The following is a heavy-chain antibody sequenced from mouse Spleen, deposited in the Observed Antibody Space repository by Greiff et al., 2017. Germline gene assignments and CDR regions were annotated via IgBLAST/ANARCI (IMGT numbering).Heavy chain of an antibody. D-gene: IGHD1-1*01. CDR2: INPSNGGT. V-gene: IGHV1-53*01. J-gene: IGHJ2*01. Sequence: VKLQQPGTELVKPGASVKLSCKASGYTFTSYWMHWVKQRPGQGLEWIGNINPSNGGTNYNEKFKSKATLTVDKSSSTAYMQLSSLTSEDSAVYYCARWGTTVVSYFDYWGQGTTLTVSS. CDR3: ARWGTTVVSYFDY. CDR1: GYTFTSYW.